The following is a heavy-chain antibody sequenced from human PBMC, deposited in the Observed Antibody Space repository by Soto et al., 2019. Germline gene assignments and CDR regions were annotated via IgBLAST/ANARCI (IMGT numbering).Heavy chain of an antibody. V-gene: IGHV3-23*01. CDR3: ARSIPGVRYYGMDV. CDR2: IGESGTPT. CDR1: VFTFSSYA. Sequence: EVQLLESGGGLVQPGGSLRLSCAASVFTFSSYAMKWVRQAPGQGLEWVSLIGESGTPTYYADSVKGRFTISRDNSGNTLFLEMYSLRAEDTAVYYCARSIPGVRYYGMDVWGQGTTVTVSS. D-gene: IGHD2-2*01. J-gene: IGHJ6*02.